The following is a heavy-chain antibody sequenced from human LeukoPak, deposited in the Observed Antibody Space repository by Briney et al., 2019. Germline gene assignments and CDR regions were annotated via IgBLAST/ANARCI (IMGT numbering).Heavy chain of an antibody. J-gene: IGHJ4*02. CDR1: GGSISSSSYY. CDR3: ARWLDDCSSTSCSYYFDY. D-gene: IGHD2-2*01. V-gene: IGHV4-39*01. Sequence: SETLSLTCTVSGGSISSSSYYWGWIRQPPGKGLEWIGSIYYSGSTYYNPPPKSRVTLSVDTSKNPFSLKLSSVTAADTAVYYCARWLDDCSSTSCSYYFDYWGQGTLVTVSS. CDR2: IYYSGST.